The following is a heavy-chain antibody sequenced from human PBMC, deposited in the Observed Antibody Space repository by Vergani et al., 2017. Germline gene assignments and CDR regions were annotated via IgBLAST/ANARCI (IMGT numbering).Heavy chain of an antibody. CDR2: ISGSGGSK. CDR3: AKARGITMVRGINWFDP. CDR1: GFTFSSYA. J-gene: IGHJ5*02. V-gene: IGHV3-23*01. D-gene: IGHD3-10*01. Sequence: EVQLLESGGGLVQPGGSLRLSCAASGFTFSSYAMSWVRQAPGKGLEWVSAISGSGGSKYYADSVKGRFTISRDNSKNTLYLQMNSLRAEDTAVYYCAKARGITMVRGINWFDPWGQGTLVTVSS.